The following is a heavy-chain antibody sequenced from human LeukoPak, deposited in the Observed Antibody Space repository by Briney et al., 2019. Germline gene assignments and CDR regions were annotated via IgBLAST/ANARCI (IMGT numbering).Heavy chain of an antibody. D-gene: IGHD2-2*01. V-gene: IGHV3-7*01. Sequence: GGSLRLSCAASGFTFSSYWMSWVRQAPGKGLEWVANIKQDGSEKYYVDSVKGRFTIYRDNAKNSLYLQMNSLRAEDTAVYYCARDDCSSISCYHNWFDPWGQGTLVAVSS. CDR1: GFTFSSYW. J-gene: IGHJ5*02. CDR3: ARDDCSSISCYHNWFDP. CDR2: IKQDGSEK.